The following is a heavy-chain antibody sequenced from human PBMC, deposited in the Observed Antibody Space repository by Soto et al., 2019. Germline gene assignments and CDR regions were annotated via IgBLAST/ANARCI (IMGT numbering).Heavy chain of an antibody. J-gene: IGHJ2*01. CDR1: GGSISSGGYY. Sequence: QVQLQESGPGLVKPSQTLSLTCTFSGGSISSGGYYWSWIRQHPGKGLEGIGYIYYSGSTYYNPSLKSRVTISVDTSKNAFSLKLCSVPAADTAVYYCARDGYCSSTSCYIYWSFYLWGCGTLLTVSS. CDR2: IYYSGST. D-gene: IGHD2-2*02. V-gene: IGHV4-31*03. CDR3: ARDGYCSSTSCYIYWSFYL.